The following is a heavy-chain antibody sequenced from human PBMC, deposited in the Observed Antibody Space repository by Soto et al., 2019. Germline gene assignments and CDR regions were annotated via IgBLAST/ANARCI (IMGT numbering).Heavy chain of an antibody. D-gene: IGHD6-6*01. CDR1: GFTFSSYS. J-gene: IGHJ6*02. V-gene: IGHV3-48*02. CDR2: ISSSSSTI. CDR3: ARDHSSSPSTYYYGMDV. Sequence: GGSLRLSCAASGFTFSSYSMNWVRQAPGKGLEWVSYISSSSSTIYYADSVKGRFTISRDNAKNSLYLQMNSLRDEDTAVYYCARDHSSSPSTYYYGMDVWGQGTTVTVS.